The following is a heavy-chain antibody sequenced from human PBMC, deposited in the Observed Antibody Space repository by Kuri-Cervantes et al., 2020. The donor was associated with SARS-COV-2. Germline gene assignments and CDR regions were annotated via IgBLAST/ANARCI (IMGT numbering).Heavy chain of an antibody. CDR2: ISAYNGNT. V-gene: IGHV1-18*01. CDR1: GYTFTSSG. CDR3: ARDVGNWFDP. D-gene: IGHD2-15*01. J-gene: IGHJ5*02. Sequence: ASVKVSCKASGYTFTSSGISWVRQAPGQGLEWMGWISAYNGNTNYAQKLQGRVTMTTDTSTSTAYMELRSLRYDGTAVYYCARDVGNWFDPWGQGTLVTVSS.